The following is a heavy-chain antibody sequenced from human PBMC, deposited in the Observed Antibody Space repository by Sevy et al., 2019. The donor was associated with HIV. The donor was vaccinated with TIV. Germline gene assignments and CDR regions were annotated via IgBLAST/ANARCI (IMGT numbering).Heavy chain of an antibody. V-gene: IGHV3-21*01. CDR3: ARERGYSYGYEDY. CDR2: ISSSSTNI. CDR1: GFTFSSYN. J-gene: IGHJ4*02. D-gene: IGHD5-18*01. Sequence: GGSLRLSCAASGFTFSSYNMNWVRQAPGKGLEWVSSISSSSTNIYYADSVKGRFTISRANAKKSLYLQMNSLRAEDTAVYYCARERGYSYGYEDYWGQGTLVTVSS.